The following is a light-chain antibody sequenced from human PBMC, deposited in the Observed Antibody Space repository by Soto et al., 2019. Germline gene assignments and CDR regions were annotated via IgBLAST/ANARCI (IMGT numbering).Light chain of an antibody. Sequence: EIVLTQSPGTLSLSPGERATLSCRASQSVSNNYLAWYQQKPGQAPRLLIYGASNRATGIPDRFSGSGSGTDFTLTISRLEPEDFATYYCQQYNNYLYSFGQGTKLEIK. V-gene: IGKV3-20*01. CDR1: QSVSNNY. J-gene: IGKJ2*03. CDR2: GAS. CDR3: QQYNNYLYS.